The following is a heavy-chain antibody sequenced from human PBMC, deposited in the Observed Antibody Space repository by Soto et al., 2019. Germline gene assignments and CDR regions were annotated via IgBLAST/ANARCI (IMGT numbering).Heavy chain of an antibody. V-gene: IGHV1-18*01. J-gene: IGHJ4*02. CDR3: ARDSDYTSAY. CDR1: GYTFTNYG. Sequence: QVQLAQSGGEVKKPGASVKVSCKASGYTFTNYGISWVRQAPGQGLEWVGWIHTYNGNTNFAQKFQDRVTLTTDTSTSTAYMERRSLTSDDTAVYYCARDSDYTSAYWGQGTLVTVSS. D-gene: IGHD6-19*01. CDR2: IHTYNGNT.